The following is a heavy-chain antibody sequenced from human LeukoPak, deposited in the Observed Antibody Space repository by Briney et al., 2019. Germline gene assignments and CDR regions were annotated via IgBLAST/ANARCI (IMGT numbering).Heavy chain of an antibody. V-gene: IGHV3-11*04. CDR1: GFTFSDYY. Sequence: GGSLRLSCAASGFTFSDYYMSWIRQAPGKGLEWVSYINSSGSNIYYADYVKGRYTISRDNAKNSLYLQMNSLRAEDTAVYYCARVWGYCSGGTCYSIPFDYWGQGTLVTVSS. J-gene: IGHJ4*02. D-gene: IGHD2-15*01. CDR3: ARVWGYCSGGTCYSIPFDY. CDR2: INSSGSNI.